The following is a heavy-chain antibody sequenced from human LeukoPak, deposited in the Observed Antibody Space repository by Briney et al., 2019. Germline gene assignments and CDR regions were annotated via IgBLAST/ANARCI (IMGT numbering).Heavy chain of an antibody. Sequence: GGSLRLSCAASGFTFSDYYMSWVRQGPGKGLEWVSAISGGGDITYYADSVKGRFTISRDNSKNTLHLQMNSLRAEDTAVYYCAKSYSYILWFGDFWGQGTLVTVSS. CDR3: AKSYSYILWFGDF. D-gene: IGHD3-10*01. CDR1: GFTFSDYY. CDR2: ISGGGDIT. V-gene: IGHV3-23*01. J-gene: IGHJ4*02.